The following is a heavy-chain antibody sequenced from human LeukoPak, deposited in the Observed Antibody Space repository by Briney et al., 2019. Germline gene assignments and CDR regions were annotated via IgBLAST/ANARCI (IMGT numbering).Heavy chain of an antibody. V-gene: IGHV1-46*03. D-gene: IGHD6-13*01. CDR1: GYTFTSYY. CDR2: INPSGGST. Sequence: ASVKVSSKASGYTFTSYYMHWVRQAPGQGLEWMGIINPSGGSTSYAQKFQGRVTMTRDTSTSTVYMELSSLRSEDTAVYYCARDSSSWYKMQYYFDYWGQGTLVTVSS. J-gene: IGHJ4*02. CDR3: ARDSSSWYKMQYYFDY.